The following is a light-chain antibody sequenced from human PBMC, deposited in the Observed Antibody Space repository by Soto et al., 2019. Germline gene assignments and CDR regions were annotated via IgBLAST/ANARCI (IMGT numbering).Light chain of an antibody. CDR2: SNN. V-gene: IGLV1-44*01. CDR3: AAWEDSLNGYV. CDR1: SSNIGSNT. Sequence: QSVLTQPPSASGTPGQRVTISCSGSSSNIGSNTVNWYQQLPGTAPKLLIYSNNQRPSGVPDRFSGSKSGTSASLAISGLQSEDEADYYCAAWEDSLNGYVFGTGTKLNVL. J-gene: IGLJ1*01.